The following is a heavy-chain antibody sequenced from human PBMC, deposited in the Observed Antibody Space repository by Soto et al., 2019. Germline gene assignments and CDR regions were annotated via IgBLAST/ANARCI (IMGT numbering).Heavy chain of an antibody. Sequence: PGESLKISCKGSGYSFTSYWIGWVRQMPGKGLEWMGIIYPGDSDTRYSPSFQGQVTISADKSISTAYLQWSSLKASDTAMYYCATLQYYDFWSGLMGGGAFDIWGQGTMVTVSS. CDR3: ATLQYYDFWSGLMGGGAFDI. V-gene: IGHV5-51*01. CDR1: GYSFTSYW. J-gene: IGHJ3*02. CDR2: IYPGDSDT. D-gene: IGHD3-3*01.